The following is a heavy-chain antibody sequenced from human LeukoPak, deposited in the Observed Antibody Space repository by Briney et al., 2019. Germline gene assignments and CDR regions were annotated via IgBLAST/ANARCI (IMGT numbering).Heavy chain of an antibody. CDR1: GFTFSSYA. CDR3: AKEFTGGWPFDS. CDR2: ISGSDGIV. V-gene: IGHV3-23*01. Sequence: GGSLRLSCAASGFTFSSYAMSWVRQAPGKGLEWVAGISGSDGIVYYADSVKGRFTISRDNSKNTLYLQMNRLRVEDTAIYYCAKEFTGGWPFDSWGQGTLVTVSS. J-gene: IGHJ4*02. D-gene: IGHD6-19*01.